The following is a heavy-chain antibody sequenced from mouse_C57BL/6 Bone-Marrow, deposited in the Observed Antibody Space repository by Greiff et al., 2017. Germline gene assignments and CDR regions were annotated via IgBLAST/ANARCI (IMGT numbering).Heavy chain of an antibody. V-gene: IGHV1-39*01. D-gene: IGHD2-4*01. CDR2: ITPNYGTT. CDR3: ARGYDYDYAMDY. Sequence: EVQLQQSGPELVKPGASVKISCKASGYSFTDYNMNWVKQSNRKSLEWIGVITPNYGTTSYNQKFKGKATLTVDQSSSTAYMQLNSLTSEDSAFYVCARGYDYDYAMDYWGQGTSVTVSS. CDR1: GYSFTDYN. J-gene: IGHJ4*01.